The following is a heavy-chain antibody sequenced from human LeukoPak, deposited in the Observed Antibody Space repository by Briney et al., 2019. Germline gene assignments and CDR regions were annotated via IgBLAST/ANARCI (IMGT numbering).Heavy chain of an antibody. J-gene: IGHJ4*02. V-gene: IGHV1-69*04. D-gene: IGHD3-22*01. CDR3: ARDSGDSSGYYLAGGGPFDY. Sequence: GASVKVSCKASGGTFSSHTISWVRQAPGQGLEWMGRIIPILGIANYAQKFQGRVTITADKSTSTAYMELSSLRSEDTAVYYCARDSGDSSGYYLAGGGPFDYWGQGTLVTVSS. CDR1: GGTFSSHT. CDR2: IIPILGIA.